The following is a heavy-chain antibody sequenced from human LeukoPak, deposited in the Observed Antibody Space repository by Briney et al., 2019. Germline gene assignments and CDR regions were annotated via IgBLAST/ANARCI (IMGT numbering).Heavy chain of an antibody. D-gene: IGHD1-26*01. CDR2: ISSDGSNK. J-gene: IGHJ4*02. CDR3: AKDRASGSYYLDY. CDR1: GFTFSSYA. Sequence: PGGSLRLSCAASGFTFSSYAMHWVRQAPGKGLEWVAVISSDGSNKYYADSMKGRFTISRDNSKNTLYLQMNSLRGEDTAVYYCAKDRASGSYYLDYWGQGTLVTVSS. V-gene: IGHV3-30*04.